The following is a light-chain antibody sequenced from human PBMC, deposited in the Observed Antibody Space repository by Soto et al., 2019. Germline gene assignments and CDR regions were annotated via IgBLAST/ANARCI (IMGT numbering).Light chain of an antibody. J-gene: IGKJ4*01. CDR1: QSISSY. V-gene: IGKV3-11*01. CDR3: QQRNNWPPP. Sequence: LLTQSPATLSVSPGQRVTLSCRASQSISSYLAWYQQRPGQPSMLLIYDASNRATGIPARFSGSGSGTEFTPTIRSLELEDCARYFCQQRNNWPPPFGGGTKVE. CDR2: DAS.